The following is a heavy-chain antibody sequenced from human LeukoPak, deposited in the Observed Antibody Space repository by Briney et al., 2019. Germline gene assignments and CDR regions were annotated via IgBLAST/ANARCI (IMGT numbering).Heavy chain of an antibody. J-gene: IGHJ4*02. CDR2: IYYSGST. V-gene: IGHV4-39*01. D-gene: IGHD2/OR15-2a*01. CDR3: ARLIETYFDY. CDR1: GGSISSSSYY. Sequence: PETLSLTCTVSGGSISSSSYYWGWIRQPPGKGLEWIGSIYYSGSTYYNPSLKSRVTISVDTSKNQFSLKLSSVTAADTAVYYCARLIETYFDYWGQGTLVTVSS.